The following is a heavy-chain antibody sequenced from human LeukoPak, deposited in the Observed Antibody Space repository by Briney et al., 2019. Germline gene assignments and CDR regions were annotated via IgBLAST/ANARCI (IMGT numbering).Heavy chain of an antibody. CDR3: ARGRCTNGVCYRPAHYGMDV. D-gene: IGHD2-8*01. Sequence: SETLSLTCAVYGGSFSGYYWSWIRQPPGKGLEWIGEINHSGSTNYNPSLKSRVTTSVDTSKNQFSLKLSSVTAADTAVYYCARGRCTNGVCYRPAHYGMDVWGQGTTVTVSS. CDR1: GGSFSGYY. J-gene: IGHJ6*02. CDR2: INHSGST. V-gene: IGHV4-34*01.